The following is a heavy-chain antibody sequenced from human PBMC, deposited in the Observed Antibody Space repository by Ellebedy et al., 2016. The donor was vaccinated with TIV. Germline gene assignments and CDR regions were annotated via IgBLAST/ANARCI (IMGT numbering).Heavy chain of an antibody. CDR3: ARYPSGKIRAHLDI. CDR2: IYSGDSDT. CDR1: GFSFTSHW. J-gene: IGHJ3*02. Sequence: PGGSLRLSCKGSGFSFTSHWIVWVRQMPGKGLEWMGIIYSGDSDTRYSPSFQGQVTIPADKSISTAYLQWSSLKASDTAMYYCARYPSGKIRAHLDIWGQGTMVTVSS. V-gene: IGHV5-51*01. D-gene: IGHD3-10*01.